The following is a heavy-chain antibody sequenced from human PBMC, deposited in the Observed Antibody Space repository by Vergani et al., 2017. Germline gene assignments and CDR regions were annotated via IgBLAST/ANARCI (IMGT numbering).Heavy chain of an antibody. V-gene: IGHV4-38-2*01. CDR3: ARSQGDYWYFDL. D-gene: IGHD2-21*01. Sequence: VLLQEPGPGLVKPSETLSLTCSVSGYSIGSGFYWAWIRQSPGGGLQWLTSIHNRGKTYHNPSLKSRVSVSLDTSKNRFSLNLTSVTATDTAVYYCARSQGDYWYFDLWGPGSLVTVSS. J-gene: IGHJ2*01. CDR2: IHNRGKT. CDR1: GYSIGSGFY.